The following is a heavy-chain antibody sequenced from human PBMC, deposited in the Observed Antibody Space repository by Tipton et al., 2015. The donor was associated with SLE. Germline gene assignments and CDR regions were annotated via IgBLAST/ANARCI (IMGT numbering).Heavy chain of an antibody. Sequence: LRLSCTVSGGSISSYYWSWIRQPPGKGLECIGYIYYSGSTNYNPSLKSRVTISVDTSKNQFSLRLSSVTAADTAVYYCAAQPVAGLWYFDLWGRGTLVTVSS. V-gene: IGHV4-59*01. CDR1: GGSISSYY. CDR3: AAQPVAGLWYFDL. D-gene: IGHD1-14*01. CDR2: IYYSGST. J-gene: IGHJ2*01.